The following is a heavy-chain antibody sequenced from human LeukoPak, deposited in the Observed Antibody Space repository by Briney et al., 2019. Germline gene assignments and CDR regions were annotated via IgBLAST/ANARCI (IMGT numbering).Heavy chain of an antibody. Sequence: KASGTLSLTCTVTGGSISNNNWWTWVRQSPGKGLEWIGEILHSGSTTYNPPLRSRVTISVDKSKNQFSLKLSSVTAADTAVYYCARGPPVDIVVVPAATDAFDIWGQGTMVTVSS. CDR2: ILHSGST. J-gene: IGHJ3*02. CDR3: ARGPPVDIVVVPAATDAFDI. CDR1: GGSISNNNW. V-gene: IGHV4-4*02. D-gene: IGHD2-2*01.